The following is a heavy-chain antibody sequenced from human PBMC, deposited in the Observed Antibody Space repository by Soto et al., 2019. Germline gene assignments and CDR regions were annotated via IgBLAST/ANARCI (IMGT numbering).Heavy chain of an antibody. CDR1: GGTLSNYA. V-gene: IGHV1-69*13. Sequence: GASVKGSCKASGGTLSNYAFSWGRQAPGRRLEWEGGIIPIFGTANYAQKFQGRVTITADESTSTAYMELSSLRSEDTAVYYCASRKGYYGSGSYRYYYYYGMDVWGQGTTVTVYS. D-gene: IGHD3-10*01. CDR2: IIPIFGTA. J-gene: IGHJ6*01. CDR3: ASRKGYYGSGSYRYYYYYGMDV.